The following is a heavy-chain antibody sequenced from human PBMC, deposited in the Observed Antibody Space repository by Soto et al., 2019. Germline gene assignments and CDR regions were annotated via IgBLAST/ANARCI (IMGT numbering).Heavy chain of an antibody. Sequence: GGSLRLSCEASPFSGSTSYMSWVRQAPGKGLEWVALICASVCTQYYADSVKGRFTISRDNSKNTMVLQMKSLRAEDTGVYYCARSSRLRTIDYWGQGTLVTVSS. D-gene: IGHD4-17*01. CDR2: ICASVCT. CDR3: ARSSRLRTIDY. J-gene: IGHJ4*02. V-gene: IGHV3-66*01. CDR1: PFSGSTSY.